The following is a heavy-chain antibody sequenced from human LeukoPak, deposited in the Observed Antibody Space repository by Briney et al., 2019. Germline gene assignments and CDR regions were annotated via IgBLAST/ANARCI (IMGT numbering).Heavy chain of an antibody. V-gene: IGHV3-33*01. J-gene: IGHJ6*02. CDR3: ARGERAPAAIGGMDV. Sequence: GGSLRLSCAASGFTFSSYGMHWVRQAPGKGLEWVAVIWYDGSNKYYADSVKGRFTISRDNSMNTLYLQMNSLRAEDTAVYYCARGERAPAAIGGMDVWGQGTTVTVSS. CDR1: GFTFSSYG. D-gene: IGHD2-2*01. CDR2: IWYDGSNK.